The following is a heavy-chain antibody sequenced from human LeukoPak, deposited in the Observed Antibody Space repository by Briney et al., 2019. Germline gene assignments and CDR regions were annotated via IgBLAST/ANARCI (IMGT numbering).Heavy chain of an antibody. J-gene: IGHJ5*02. D-gene: IGHD2-2*01. CDR1: GFTFDDYA. CDR2: ISWNSGSI. Sequence: GGSLRLSCAASGFTFDDYAMHWVRQAPGKGLEWVSGISWNSGSIGYADSVKGRFTISRDNAKNSLYLQMNSLRAEDTAVYYCAKDRAVVVPAATPGWYNWFDPWGQGTLVTVSS. V-gene: IGHV3-9*01. CDR3: AKDRAVVVPAATPGWYNWFDP.